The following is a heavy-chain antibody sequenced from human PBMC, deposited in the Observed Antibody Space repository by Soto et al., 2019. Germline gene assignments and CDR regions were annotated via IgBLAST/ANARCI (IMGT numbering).Heavy chain of an antibody. J-gene: IGHJ2*01. CDR2: IIPIFGTA. CDR3: ARLGVVPAAMGIWYFDL. Sequence: QVQLVQSGAEVKKPGSSVKVSCXXXXXTFSSYAXSXXXXAPGQGLEWMGGIIPIFGTANYAQKFQGRVTITADESTSTAYMELSSLRSEDTAVYYCARLGVVPAAMGIWYFDLWGRGTLVTVSS. D-gene: IGHD2-2*01. V-gene: IGHV1-69*01. CDR1: XXTFSSYA.